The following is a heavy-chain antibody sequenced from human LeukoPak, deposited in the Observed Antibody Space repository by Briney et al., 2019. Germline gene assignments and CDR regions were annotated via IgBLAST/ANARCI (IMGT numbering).Heavy chain of an antibody. CDR3: ATRIAVAGHRLRYYYGMDV. J-gene: IGHJ6*04. CDR1: GGSFSGYY. D-gene: IGHD6-19*01. V-gene: IGHV4-34*01. Sequence: SETLSLTCAVYGGSFSGYYWSWIRQPPGKGLEWIGEINHSGGTNYNPSLKSRVTISVDTSKNQFSLKLSSVTAADTAVYYCATRIAVAGHRLRYYYGMDVWGKGTTVTVSS. CDR2: INHSGGT.